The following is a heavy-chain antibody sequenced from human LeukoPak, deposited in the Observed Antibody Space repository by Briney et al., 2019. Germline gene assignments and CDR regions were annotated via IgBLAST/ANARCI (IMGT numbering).Heavy chain of an antibody. CDR3: ARALGYYYDSSGSYYFDY. CDR1: GFTFSTNY. V-gene: IGHV3-53*01. Sequence: GGSLRLSCAASGFTFSTNYMSWVRQAPGKGLEWVSVIYSGGSTYYADSVKGRFTISRDNSKNTLYLQMNSLRAEDTAVYYCARALGYYYDSSGSYYFDYWGQGTLVTVSS. D-gene: IGHD3-22*01. CDR2: IYSGGST. J-gene: IGHJ4*02.